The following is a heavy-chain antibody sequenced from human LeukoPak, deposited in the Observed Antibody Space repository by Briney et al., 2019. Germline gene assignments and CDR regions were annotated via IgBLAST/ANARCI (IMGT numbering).Heavy chain of an antibody. D-gene: IGHD3-10*01. CDR1: GYTFTNYW. J-gene: IGHJ4*02. Sequence: GESLKISCKGSGYTFTNYWIGWVRHMPGKGLEWMGIIYPGDSDTRYSRSFQGQVAISADKSTSTAYLQWSSLKASDTAIYYCARAPRTYFGSERHLSEYSDYWGQATLVTVSS. V-gene: IGHV5-51*01. CDR3: ARAPRTYFGSERHLSEYSDY. CDR2: IYPGDSDT.